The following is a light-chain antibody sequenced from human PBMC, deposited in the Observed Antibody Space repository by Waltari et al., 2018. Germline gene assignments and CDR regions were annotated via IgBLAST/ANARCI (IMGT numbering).Light chain of an antibody. CDR1: QSVTNY. J-gene: IGKJ4*01. CDR2: DAS. V-gene: IGKV3-11*01. CDR3: QQRSKWPLT. Sequence: DIVLTQSPATLSLSPGERATLSCRASQSVTNYLAWYQLKPGQATRLLIYDASNRATDIPARFSGSGSGTDFTLTISNREPEDSAVYYCQQRSKWPLTFGRGTKVEIK.